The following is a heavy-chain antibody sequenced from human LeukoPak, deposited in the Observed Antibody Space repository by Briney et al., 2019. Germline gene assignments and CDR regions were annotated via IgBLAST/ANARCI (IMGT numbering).Heavy chain of an antibody. CDR2: IWYDGSNK. D-gene: IGHD3-22*01. J-gene: IGHJ6*02. Sequence: GRSLRLSCAASGFTFSSYGMHWVRQAPGKGLEWVAVIWYDGSNKYYADSVKGRFTISRDNSKNTLYLQMNSLRAEDTAVYYCARDLEPYYYDSSGSLGGYYGMDVWGQGTTVTVSS. CDR3: ARDLEPYYYDSSGSLGGYYGMDV. V-gene: IGHV3-33*01. CDR1: GFTFSSYG.